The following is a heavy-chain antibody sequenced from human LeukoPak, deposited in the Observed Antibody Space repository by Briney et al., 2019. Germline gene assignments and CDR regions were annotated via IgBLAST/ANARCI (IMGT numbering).Heavy chain of an antibody. D-gene: IGHD3-10*01. V-gene: IGHV1-3*01. Sequence: GASVKVSCKASGYTFTSYAMHWVRQAPGQRLEWMGWINACNGNTKYSQKFQGRVTITRDTSASTAYMELSSLRSEDTAVYYCARSITMVRGVDPRGYFDYWGQGTLVTVSS. CDR3: ARSITMVRGVDPRGYFDY. J-gene: IGHJ4*02. CDR2: INACNGNT. CDR1: GYTFTSYA.